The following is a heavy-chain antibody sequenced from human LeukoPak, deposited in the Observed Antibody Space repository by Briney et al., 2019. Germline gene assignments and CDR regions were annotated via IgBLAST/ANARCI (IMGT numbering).Heavy chain of an antibody. Sequence: GGSLRLSCAASGFTVSSNYMSWVRQAPGKGLEWVSVIYSGGSTYYADSVKGRFTISRDNSKNTLYLQMNSLRAEDTAVYYCARSSGWGSYGYYFDYWGQGTLVTVSS. CDR2: IYSGGST. J-gene: IGHJ4*02. D-gene: IGHD1-26*01. V-gene: IGHV3-66*01. CDR1: GFTVSSNY. CDR3: ARSSGWGSYGYYFDY.